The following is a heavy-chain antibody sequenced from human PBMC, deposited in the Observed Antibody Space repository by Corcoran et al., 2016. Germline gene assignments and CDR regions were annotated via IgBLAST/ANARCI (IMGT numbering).Heavy chain of an antibody. V-gene: IGHV5-10-1*03. CDR3: ARQSSSWYGDNWVDP. D-gene: IGHD6-13*01. CDR1: GYSFTSYW. CDR2: IDPSDSYT. Sequence: EVQLVQSGAEVKKPGESLRISCKGSGYSFTSYWISWVRQMPGKGLEWMGRIDPSDSYTNYSPSFHGHVTISADKSISTAYLQWSSLKASDTAMYYCARQSSSWYGDNWVDPWGQGTLVTVSS. J-gene: IGHJ5*02.